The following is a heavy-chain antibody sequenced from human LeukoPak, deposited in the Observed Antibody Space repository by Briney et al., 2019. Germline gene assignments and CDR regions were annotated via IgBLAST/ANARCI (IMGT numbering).Heavy chain of an antibody. J-gene: IGHJ4*02. CDR1: GGSISSSRHY. CDR2: ILYSGST. V-gene: IGHV4-39*01. D-gene: IGHD3-22*01. Sequence: SETLSLTCTVSGGSISSSRHYWGWIRQPPGKGLEWIGNILYSGSTNYNPSLKSRVTISVDTFKNQFSLKLSSVTAADTADYYCVRRVAGSSYRDYWGQGTLVTVSS. CDR3: VRRVAGSSYRDY.